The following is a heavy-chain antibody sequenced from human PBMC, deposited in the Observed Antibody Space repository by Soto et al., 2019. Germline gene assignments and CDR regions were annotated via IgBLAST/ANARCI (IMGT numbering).Heavy chain of an antibody. CDR3: ARADVSSGY. CDR2: VSYDGNIE. V-gene: IGHV3-30-3*01. J-gene: IGHJ4*02. D-gene: IGHD6-19*01. CDR1: GFTFSYYS. Sequence: LRLSCAASGFTFSYYSMHWVRQAPGKGLEWVAVVSYDGNIEYYADSVKGRFSISRDNSKNTLYLQMNSLRAEDTAVYYCARADVSSGYWGQGTLVTVSS.